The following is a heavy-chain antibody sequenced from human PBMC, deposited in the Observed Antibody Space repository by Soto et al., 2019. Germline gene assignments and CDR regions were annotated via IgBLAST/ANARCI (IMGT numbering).Heavy chain of an antibody. CDR2: HYSGGST. CDR1: DSSVSGNY. D-gene: IGHD3-10*01. CDR3: AKTPTGSGSSKFDY. J-gene: IGHJ4*02. V-gene: IGHV3-53*01. Sequence: GGPRRLSCALSDSSVSGNYLSWVRQAPGKGLEWVSVHYSGGSTYYADSVQARFTNSRDKSNNTLYLQMNNLRADDTAMYYCAKTPTGSGSSKFDYWGQGSQVTVSS.